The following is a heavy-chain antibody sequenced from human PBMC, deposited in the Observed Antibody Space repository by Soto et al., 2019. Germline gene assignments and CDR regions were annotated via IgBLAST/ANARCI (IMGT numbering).Heavy chain of an antibody. CDR2: ISGSGGST. CDR1: GFTFSSYA. J-gene: IGHJ6*02. V-gene: IGHV3-23*01. Sequence: GGSLRLSCAASGFTFSSYAMSWVRQAPGKGLEWVSAISGSGGSTYYADSVKGRFTISRDNSKNTLYLQMNSLRAEDTAVYYCAKVTMVRGVIYYYYYGMDVWGQGTTVTVSS. CDR3: AKVTMVRGVIYYYYYGMDV. D-gene: IGHD3-10*01.